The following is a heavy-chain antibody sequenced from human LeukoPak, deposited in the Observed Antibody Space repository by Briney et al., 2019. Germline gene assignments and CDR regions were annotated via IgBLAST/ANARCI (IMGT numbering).Heavy chain of an antibody. J-gene: IGHJ3*02. Sequence: ASVKVSCKASGYTFTGYYMHWVRQAPGQGLEWMGWINPNSGGTNYAQKFQGWVTMTRDTSISTAYMELSRLRSDDAAVYYCARDYHSSSRYAAHDAFDIWGQGTMVTVSS. CDR3: ARDYHSSSRYAAHDAFDI. CDR1: GYTFTGYY. CDR2: INPNSGGT. V-gene: IGHV1-2*04. D-gene: IGHD6-13*01.